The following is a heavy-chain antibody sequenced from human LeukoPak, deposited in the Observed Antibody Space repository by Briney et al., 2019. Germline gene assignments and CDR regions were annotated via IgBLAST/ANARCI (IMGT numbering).Heavy chain of an antibody. D-gene: IGHD5-12*01. V-gene: IGHV3-13*01. Sequence: PGRSLRLSCAASGFTFSSYDMHWVRQATGKGLEWVSAIGTAGDTYYPGSVKGRFTISRENAKNSLYLQMNSLRAGDTAVYYCARAVATDDAFDIWGQGTMVTVSS. CDR1: GFTFSSYD. CDR2: IGTAGDT. CDR3: ARAVATDDAFDI. J-gene: IGHJ3*02.